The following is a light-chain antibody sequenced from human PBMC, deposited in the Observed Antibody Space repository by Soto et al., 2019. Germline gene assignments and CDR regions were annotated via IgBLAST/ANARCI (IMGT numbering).Light chain of an antibody. J-gene: IGKJ5*01. CDR2: AAS. Sequence: EIVLTQSPGTLSLSPGERATLSCRASQSVSSNYLAWYQHKPGQAPSLLIYAASSRATGIPDRFSGSGSGTDFTLTISRLEPEDFAMYYCQQYGSSAPITFGQGTRLEIE. V-gene: IGKV3-20*01. CDR3: QQYGSSAPIT. CDR1: QSVSSNY.